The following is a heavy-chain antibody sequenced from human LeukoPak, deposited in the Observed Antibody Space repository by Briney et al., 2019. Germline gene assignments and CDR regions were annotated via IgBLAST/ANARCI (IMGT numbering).Heavy chain of an antibody. V-gene: IGHV3-74*01. Sequence: GGSLRLSCAGSGFTFSRHWMHWVRQAPGKGLVWVSRMNADGSTSNYADSVKGRFTISRDNARNTLHLQMDSLSAEDTAVYYCTSDTVNTAVGIDYWGQGTLVTVSS. D-gene: IGHD5-18*01. CDR1: GFTFSRHW. CDR3: TSDTVNTAVGIDY. CDR2: MNADGSTS. J-gene: IGHJ4*02.